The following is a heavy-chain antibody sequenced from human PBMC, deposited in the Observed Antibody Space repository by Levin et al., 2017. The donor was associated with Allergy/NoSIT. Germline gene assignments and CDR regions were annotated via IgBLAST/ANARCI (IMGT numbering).Heavy chain of an antibody. CDR1: GGSISGLY. Sequence: SQTLSLTCTVSGGSISGLYWSWIRQSPGKGLEWIGYIYYSGSTRYNPSLKSRVTILVDTSKNQFSLNLSSATAADTAVYYCARVLGSGHSDYWGQGTLVTVSS. D-gene: IGHD2-15*01. V-gene: IGHV4-59*11. CDR3: ARVLGSGHSDY. CDR2: IYYSGST. J-gene: IGHJ4*02.